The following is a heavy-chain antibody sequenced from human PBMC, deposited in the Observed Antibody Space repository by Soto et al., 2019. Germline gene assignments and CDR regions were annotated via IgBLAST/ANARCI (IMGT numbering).Heavy chain of an antibody. CDR1: GYTFTSYG. J-gene: IGHJ3*02. D-gene: IGHD3-22*01. V-gene: IGHV1-18*04. Sequence: WASVKVSCKASGYTFTSYGISWVRQAPGQGLEWMGWISAYNGNTNYAQKLQGRVTMTTDTSTSTAYMELRSLRSDDTAVYYCARDLPPPAYYYDSSGPDAFDIWGQGTMVTVSS. CDR3: ARDLPPPAYYYDSSGPDAFDI. CDR2: ISAYNGNT.